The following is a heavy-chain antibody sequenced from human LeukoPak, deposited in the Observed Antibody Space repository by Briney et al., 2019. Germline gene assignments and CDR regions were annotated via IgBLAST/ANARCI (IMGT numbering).Heavy chain of an antibody. CDR2: IIPIFGTA. D-gene: IGHD1-26*01. CDR1: GGTFSSCA. CDR3: ARTSGSYYVFDY. V-gene: IGHV1-69*01. J-gene: IGHJ4*02. Sequence: SVKVSCKASGGTFSSCAISWVRQAPGQGLEWMGGIIPIFGTANYAQKFQGRVTITADEFTSTAYMELSSLRPEDTAVYYCARTSGSYYVFDYWGQGTLVTVSS.